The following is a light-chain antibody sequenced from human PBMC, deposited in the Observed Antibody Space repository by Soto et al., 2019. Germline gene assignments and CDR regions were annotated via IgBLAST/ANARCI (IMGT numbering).Light chain of an antibody. CDR3: QQGNNCLLT. Sequence: EIVLTQSPATLSLSPGERATLSCRASQGISNYLAWYQQKPGQAPRLLIFDASNRATGIPVRFSGSGSGTDFTLTISSLEPEDCAVYYCQQGNNCLLTFGGGTKVEIK. V-gene: IGKV3-11*01. CDR1: QGISNY. J-gene: IGKJ4*01. CDR2: DAS.